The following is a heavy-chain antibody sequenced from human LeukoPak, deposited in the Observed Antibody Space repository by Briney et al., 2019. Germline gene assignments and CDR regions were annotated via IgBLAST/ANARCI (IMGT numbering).Heavy chain of an antibody. D-gene: IGHD5-24*01. J-gene: IGHJ6*03. CDR2: IIPIVGTT. CDR1: GFTFSSYG. V-gene: IGHV1-69*05. CDR3: ASREPLDGYNYHANFHMDV. Sequence: SVKVSCKASGFTFSSYGIRWVRQAPGQGLEWMGGIIPIVGTTNYAQNVQGRVTIITDDATDLVYMELSSLRSEDSAVYYCASREPLDGYNYHANFHMDVWGKGNTVTVSS.